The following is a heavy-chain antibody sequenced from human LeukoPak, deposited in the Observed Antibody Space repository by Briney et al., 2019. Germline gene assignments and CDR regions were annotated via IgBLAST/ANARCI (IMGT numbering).Heavy chain of an antibody. V-gene: IGHV4-34*01. Sequence: SSETLSLTCAVSGGSFSDFYWSWIRQTPGKGLGWIGEINHSGDTNYNPSLAGRAVISVDTSRNQFSLNLTSVIDADTAVYYCAKGPHRYSSTWYYSRSSFYFDCWGQGALVTVSS. CDR3: AKGPHRYSSTWYYSRSSFYFDC. CDR2: INHSGDT. D-gene: IGHD6-19*01. CDR1: GGSFSDFY. J-gene: IGHJ4*02.